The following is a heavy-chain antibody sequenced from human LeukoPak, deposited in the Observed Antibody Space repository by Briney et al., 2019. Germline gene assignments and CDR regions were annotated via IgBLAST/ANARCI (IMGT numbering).Heavy chain of an antibody. CDR2: IKQDGSEK. D-gene: IGHD4-17*01. Sequence: GGSLRLSCAASGFTFSRYWMSWVRQAPGKGLEWVANIKQDGSEKNYVDSVKGRITISRDNAKNSLYLQMNSLRAEHTAVYYCARAEEAVTTFFENYWYFDLWGRGTLVTVSS. CDR3: ARAEEAVTTFFENYWYFDL. V-gene: IGHV3-7*01. J-gene: IGHJ2*01. CDR1: GFTFSRYW.